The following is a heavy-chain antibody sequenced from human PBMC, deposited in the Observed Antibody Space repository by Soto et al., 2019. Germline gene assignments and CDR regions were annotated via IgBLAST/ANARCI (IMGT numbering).Heavy chain of an antibody. V-gene: IGHV4-34*01. J-gene: IGHJ4*02. Sequence: QVQLQQWGAGLLKPSETLSLTCAVYGGSFSGYYWSWIRQPPGKGLEWIGEINHSGSTNYNPSLKSRVTISVDTSKNQFSLKLSSVTAADTAVYYCARVSYDFWSGYYSQFDYWGQGTLVIVSS. CDR2: INHSGST. CDR1: GGSFSGYY. CDR3: ARVSYDFWSGYYSQFDY. D-gene: IGHD3-3*01.